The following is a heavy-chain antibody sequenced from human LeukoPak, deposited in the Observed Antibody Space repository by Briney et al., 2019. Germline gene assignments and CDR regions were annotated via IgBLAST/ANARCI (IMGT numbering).Heavy chain of an antibody. CDR3: ARNYWEEAAVNYYYYGMDV. V-gene: IGHV1-69*13. CDR1: GYTFTSYG. J-gene: IGHJ6*02. CDR2: IIPIFGTA. Sequence: ASVKVSCKASGYTFTSYGISWVRQAPGQGLEWMGGIIPIFGTANYAQKFQGRVTITADESTSTAYMELSSLRSEDTAVYYCARNYWEEAAVNYYYYGMDVWGQGTTVTVSS. D-gene: IGHD6-13*01.